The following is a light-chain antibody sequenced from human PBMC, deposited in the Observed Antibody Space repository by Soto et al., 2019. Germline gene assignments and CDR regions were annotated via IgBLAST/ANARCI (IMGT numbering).Light chain of an antibody. CDR3: CSYAGNRTFV. J-gene: IGLJ3*02. CDR2: DGI. V-gene: IGLV2-23*03. CDR1: NSDVGSYNP. Sequence: QSALTQPASVSGSPGQSITISCTGTNSDVGSYNPVSWYQQHPGRAPKLMIYDGIKRPPGVSNRFSASKSGKTASLTISGLQAEDEADYHCCSYAGNRTFVFGGGTKLTVL.